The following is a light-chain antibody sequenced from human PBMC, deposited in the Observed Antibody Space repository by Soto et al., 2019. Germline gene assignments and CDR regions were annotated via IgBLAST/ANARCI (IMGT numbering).Light chain of an antibody. Sequence: EIVMAQTPATLSVSPGERATLSCRASQTVLSNLAWYQQKPGQAPRLLIYGASTRATGIPARFSGSGSGTEFGFTISSLQSEDFAVYYGQQYNSWPSTFGQGTRLEIK. CDR2: GAS. J-gene: IGKJ5*01. CDR3: QQYNSWPST. CDR1: QTVLSN. V-gene: IGKV3-15*01.